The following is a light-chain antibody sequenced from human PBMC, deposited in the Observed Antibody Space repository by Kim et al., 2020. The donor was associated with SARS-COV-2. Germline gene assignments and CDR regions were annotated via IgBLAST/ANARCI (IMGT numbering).Light chain of an antibody. V-gene: IGLV3-21*01. CDR3: HVYESSSDHWV. J-gene: IGLJ3*02. CDR1: NIGTIG. Sequence: APGKAARITCGGNNIGTIGVHWFQQKPGQAPVLVIYYNRERPSGNPERFSGSTSGNAATLTISRVEAGDEADYYCHVYESSSDHWVFGGGTKLTVL. CDR2: YNR.